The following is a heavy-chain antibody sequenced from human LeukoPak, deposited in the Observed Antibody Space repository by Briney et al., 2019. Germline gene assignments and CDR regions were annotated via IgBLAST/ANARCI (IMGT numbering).Heavy chain of an antibody. V-gene: IGHV1-69*04. CDR2: IIPILGIA. CDR3: ARGQFFGVVIMSYYYYGMDV. D-gene: IGHD3-3*01. CDR1: GGTFSSCA. J-gene: IGHJ6*02. Sequence: SVKVSCKASGGTFSSCAISWVRQAPGQGLEWMGRIIPILGIANYAQKFQGRATITADKSTSTAYMELSSLRSEDTAVYYCARGQFFGVVIMSYYYYGMDVWGQGTTVTVSS.